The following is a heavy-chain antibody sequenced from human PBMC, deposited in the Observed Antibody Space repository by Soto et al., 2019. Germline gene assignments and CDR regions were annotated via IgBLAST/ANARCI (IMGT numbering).Heavy chain of an antibody. J-gene: IGHJ6*02. V-gene: IGHV4-39*01. D-gene: IGHD4-17*01. CDR3: ARQGSETYGDYVYYYYGMDV. CDR2: TYYSGST. Sequence: SETLSLTCTVSGGSISSSSYYWGWIRQPPGKGLEWIGSTYYSGSTYYNPSLKSRVTISVDTSKNQFSLKLSSVTAADTAVYYCARQGSETYGDYVYYYYGMDVWGQGTTVTVSS. CDR1: GGSISSSSYY.